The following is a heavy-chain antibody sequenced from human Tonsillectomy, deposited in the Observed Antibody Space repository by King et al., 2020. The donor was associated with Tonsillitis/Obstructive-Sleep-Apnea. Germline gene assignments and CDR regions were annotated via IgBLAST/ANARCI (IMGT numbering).Heavy chain of an antibody. V-gene: IGHV1-18*01. CDR1: GYTFTSYG. CDR2: ISDYNGKT. Sequence: QLVQSGAEVKKPGASVNVSCKASGYTFTSYGISWVRQAPGQGLEWMGWISDYNGKTNYAQKLQGRVTMTTDTSTSTAYMELRSLRSDDTAVYYCARVFRRYYDSSGYSDWFDPWGQGTLVTVSS. J-gene: IGHJ5*02. D-gene: IGHD3-22*01. CDR3: ARVFRRYYDSSGYSDWFDP.